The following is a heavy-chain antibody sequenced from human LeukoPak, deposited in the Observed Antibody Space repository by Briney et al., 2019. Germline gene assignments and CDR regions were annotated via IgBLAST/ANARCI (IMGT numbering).Heavy chain of an antibody. CDR2: IWYDGSNK. D-gene: IGHD3-3*02. CDR1: GFTFSSYG. V-gene: IGHV3-33*01. J-gene: IGHJ3*02. Sequence: GGSLRLSCAASGFTFSSYGMHWVRQAPGKGLEWVAVIWYDGSNKYYADSVKGRFTISRDNSKNTLYLQMNSLRAEDTALYYCARGYLSIYAFDIWGQGTMVTVSS. CDR3: ARGYLSIYAFDI.